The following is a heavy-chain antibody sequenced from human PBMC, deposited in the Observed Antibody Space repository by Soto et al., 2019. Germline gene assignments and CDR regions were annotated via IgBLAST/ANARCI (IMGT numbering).Heavy chain of an antibody. Sequence: GGSLRLSCAASGFTFSSYAMHWVRQAPGKGLEYVSAISSNGGSTYYANSVKGRFTISRDNSKNTLYIQMGSLRAEDMAVYYCARVKQWLVHAFDIWGQGTMVTVSS. CDR2: ISSNGGST. CDR3: ARVKQWLVHAFDI. CDR1: GFTFSSYA. J-gene: IGHJ3*02. V-gene: IGHV3-64*01. D-gene: IGHD6-19*01.